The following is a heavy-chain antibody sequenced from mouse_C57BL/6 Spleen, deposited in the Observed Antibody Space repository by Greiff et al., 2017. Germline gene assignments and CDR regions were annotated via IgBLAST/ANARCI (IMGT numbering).Heavy chain of an antibody. CDR2: ISDGGSYT. J-gene: IGHJ2*01. CDR3: ARDNSYDFDY. Sequence: EVKLMESGGGLVKPGGSLKLSCAASGFTFSSYAMSWVRQTPEKRLEWVATISDGGSYTYYPDNVKGRFTISRDNAKNNLYLQMSHLKSEDTAMYYCARDNSYDFDYWGQGTTLTVSS. D-gene: IGHD1-1*01. V-gene: IGHV5-4*01. CDR1: GFTFSSYA.